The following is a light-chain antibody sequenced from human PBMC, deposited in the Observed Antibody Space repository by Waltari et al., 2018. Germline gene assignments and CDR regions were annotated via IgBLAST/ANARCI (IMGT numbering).Light chain of an antibody. CDR1: QRVFPSSTYGNA. CDR2: WTS. Sequence: DIVMTQSPDFLPGSLGERATISGRSSQRVFPSSTYGNAIAWFQQRPGQPPKLLIYWTSTRESGVPDRFSGSGSGTDFTLTISSLQAEDVAVYYCQQYYSIPYTFGPGTKLEIK. CDR3: QQYYSIPYT. J-gene: IGKJ2*01. V-gene: IGKV4-1*01.